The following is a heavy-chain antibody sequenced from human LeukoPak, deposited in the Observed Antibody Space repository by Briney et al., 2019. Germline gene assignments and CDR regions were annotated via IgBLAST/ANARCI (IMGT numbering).Heavy chain of an antibody. Sequence: GGSLRLSCAASGFTFSSYAMHWVRQAPGKGLEWVAVISYDGSNKYYADSVKGRFTISRDNSKNTLYLQMNSLRAEDTAVYYCARHRAAAGPPYYFDYWGQGTLVTVSS. CDR2: ISYDGSNK. D-gene: IGHD6-13*01. V-gene: IGHV3-30-3*01. J-gene: IGHJ4*02. CDR3: ARHRAAAGPPYYFDY. CDR1: GFTFSSYA.